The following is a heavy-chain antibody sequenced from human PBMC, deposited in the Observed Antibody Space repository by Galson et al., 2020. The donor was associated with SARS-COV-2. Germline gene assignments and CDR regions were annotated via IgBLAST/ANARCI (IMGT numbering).Heavy chain of an antibody. V-gene: IGHV4-39*07. CDR1: GGSISSSTYH. CDR2: IYYSGST. J-gene: IGHJ1*01. CDR3: ARIPSLPNGFWGGQGYLQY. Sequence: SETLSLTCTVSGGSISSSTYHWGWIRQPPGKGLEWIGSIYYSGSTNYNPSHKSRVTISVDTSKNQFFLKLSSMTAADTAVYYCARIPSLPNGFWGGQGYLQYWGRGTLVTGSS. D-gene: IGHD3-3*01.